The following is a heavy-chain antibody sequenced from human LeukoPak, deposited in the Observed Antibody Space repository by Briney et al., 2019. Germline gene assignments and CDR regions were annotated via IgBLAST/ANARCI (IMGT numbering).Heavy chain of an antibody. V-gene: IGHV3-30-3*01. CDR3: ARHFTTGSIDH. J-gene: IGHJ4*02. CDR2: ISREGGIA. Sequence: GRSLRLSCAASGFIFSTYDMHWVRQAPGKWLEWVAVISREGGIAYHADSVKGRFTISRDNSKNTLYLQMNSLRADDTAVYYCARHFTTGSIDHWGQGNLVTVSS. CDR1: GFIFSTYD. D-gene: IGHD3-9*01.